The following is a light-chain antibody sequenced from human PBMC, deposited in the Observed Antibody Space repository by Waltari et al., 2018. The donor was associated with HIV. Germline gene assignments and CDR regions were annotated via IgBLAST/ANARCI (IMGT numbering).Light chain of an antibody. Sequence: QSALTQPASVSGSPGQTVTITCTGTSDDVGGYAHVAWYQQHTYTPPRLSIFGVRRRPSGVDGRFSASKSGNVASLTITGLRPDDEAHYFCSSYTRSISVAFGGGTRLTVL. CDR3: SSYTRSISVA. V-gene: IGLV2-14*03. CDR2: GVR. CDR1: SDDVGGYAH. J-gene: IGLJ2*01.